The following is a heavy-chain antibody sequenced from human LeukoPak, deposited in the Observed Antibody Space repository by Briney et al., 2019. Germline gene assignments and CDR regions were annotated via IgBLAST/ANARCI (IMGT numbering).Heavy chain of an antibody. J-gene: IGHJ4*02. V-gene: IGHV3-23*01. CDR2: ISGSGGST. Sequence: GGSLRLSCAASGFTFSSYAMSWVRQAPGKGLEWVSAISGSGGSTYYADSVKGRFTISRDNSKNTLYLQMNSLRAEDTAVYYCAKDASATSNLRFLDWLSPNYFDYWGQGTLVTVSS. D-gene: IGHD3-3*01. CDR3: AKDASATSNLRFLDWLSPNYFDY. CDR1: GFTFSSYA.